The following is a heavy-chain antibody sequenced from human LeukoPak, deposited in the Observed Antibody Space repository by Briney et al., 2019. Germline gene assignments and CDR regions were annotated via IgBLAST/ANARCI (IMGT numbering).Heavy chain of an antibody. D-gene: IGHD2-15*01. V-gene: IGHV3-21*01. CDR3: ARDARYCSGGSCQWWFDP. CDR2: INSRGNDG. Sequence: GGSLRLSCAASGFTFSRYSMNWVRQAPGKGLEWVSSINSRGNDGYYADSVKGRFTISRDNAKNSLYLQMDSLRDEDTAVYYCARDARYCSGGSCQWWFDPWGQGTLVTVSS. J-gene: IGHJ5*02. CDR1: GFTFSRYS.